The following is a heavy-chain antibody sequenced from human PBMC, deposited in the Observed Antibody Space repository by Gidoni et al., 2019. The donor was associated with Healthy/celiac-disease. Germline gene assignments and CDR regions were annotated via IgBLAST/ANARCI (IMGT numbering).Heavy chain of an antibody. Sequence: EVQLLESGGGLVQPGGSLRLSCAASGFTFSSYAMSWVRQAPGKGLEWVSAMSGSGGSTYYAESVKGRFTISRDNPKNTMYLQMNRLRAEDTAVYYCAKYASSGWPLFDYWGQGTLVTVSS. CDR2: MSGSGGST. CDR3: AKYASSGWPLFDY. CDR1: GFTFSSYA. D-gene: IGHD6-19*01. J-gene: IGHJ4*02. V-gene: IGHV3-23*01.